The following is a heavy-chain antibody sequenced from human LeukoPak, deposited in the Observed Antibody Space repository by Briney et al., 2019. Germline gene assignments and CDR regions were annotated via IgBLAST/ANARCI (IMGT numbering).Heavy chain of an antibody. CDR3: ARDGIAVAVAGFDY. V-gene: IGHV4-4*07. CDR2: ISTSDST. J-gene: IGHJ4*02. Sequence: SETLSLTCTVSGGSISTYYWSWIRQPAGKGLEWVGRISTSDSTNYNPSLKSRVTMSVDTSKNQFSLKLTSVTAADTAVYYCARDGIAVAVAGFDYWGQGTLVTVSS. CDR1: GGSISTYY. D-gene: IGHD6-19*01.